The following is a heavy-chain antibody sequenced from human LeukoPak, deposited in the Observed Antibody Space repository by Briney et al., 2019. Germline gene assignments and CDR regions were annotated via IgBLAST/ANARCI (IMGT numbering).Heavy chain of an antibody. J-gene: IGHJ4*02. CDR2: ISRSGSTK. D-gene: IGHD6-19*01. Sequence: GGSLRLSCAASGFTFSDYNMRWIRQAPGKGLEWVSSISRSGSTKYYADSVKGRFTISRDNAKNSLYLQMNSLRAEDTAVYYCASLGEQWLVQYLHYWGQGTLVTVSS. V-gene: IGHV3-11*01. CDR1: GFTFSDYN. CDR3: ASLGEQWLVQYLHY.